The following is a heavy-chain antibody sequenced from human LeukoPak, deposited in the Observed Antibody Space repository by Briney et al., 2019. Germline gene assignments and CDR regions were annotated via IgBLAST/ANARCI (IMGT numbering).Heavy chain of an antibody. V-gene: IGHV3-30*04. CDR1: GFTFSSYA. CDR2: ISYDGSNK. Sequence: GGSLGLSCAASGFTFSSYAMHWIRQAPGKGLEWVAVISYDGSNKYYADSVKGRFTISRDNSKNTLYLQMNSLRAEDTAVYYCARDLGSSGHTPPHFDYWGQGTLVTVSS. CDR3: ARDLGSSGHTPPHFDY. D-gene: IGHD3-22*01. J-gene: IGHJ4*02.